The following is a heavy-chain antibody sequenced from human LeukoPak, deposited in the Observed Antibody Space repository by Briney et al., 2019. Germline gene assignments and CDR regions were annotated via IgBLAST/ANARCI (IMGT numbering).Heavy chain of an antibody. CDR2: IYYIGST. J-gene: IGHJ4*02. Sequence: PSETLSLTCTVSGGSISSGDYYWSWIRQPPGKGLEWIGYIYYIGSTYYNSSLKSRVTISVDTSKNQFSLKLSSVTAADTAVYYCTLGYGSGSYNYWGRGTLVTVSS. D-gene: IGHD3-10*01. V-gene: IGHV4-30-4*01. CDR3: TLGYGSGSYNY. CDR1: GGSISSGDYY.